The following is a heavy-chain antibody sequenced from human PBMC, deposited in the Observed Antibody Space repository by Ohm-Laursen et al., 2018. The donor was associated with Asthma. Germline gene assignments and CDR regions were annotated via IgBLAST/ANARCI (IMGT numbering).Heavy chain of an antibody. V-gene: IGHV3-21*01. CDR2: ISTASSFI. CDR1: GYTFSRYS. Sequence: SLRLSCSATGYTFSRYSIHWVRQIPGKGLEWVASISTASSFIYYADSVRGRFTTSRDNAKNLVYLQMDSLRVDDTALYHCARIGPEWELPGREYSLHHWGQGTQVTVSS. D-gene: IGHD1-26*01. CDR3: ARIGPEWELPGREYSLHH. J-gene: IGHJ1*01.